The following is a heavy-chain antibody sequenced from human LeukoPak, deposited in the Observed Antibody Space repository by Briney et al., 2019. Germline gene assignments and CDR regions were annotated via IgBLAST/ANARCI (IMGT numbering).Heavy chain of an antibody. CDR1: GFTFSDYY. D-gene: IGHD5-18*01. J-gene: IGHJ5*02. V-gene: IGHV3-11*05. CDR3: AREAEYSYGYEWFDP. CDR2: ISSSSSYT. Sequence: GGSLRLSCAASGFTFSDYYMSWIRQAPGKGLGWVSYISSSSSYTNYADSVKGRFTISRDNAKNSLYLQMNSLRAEDTAVYYCAREAEYSYGYEWFDPWGQGTLVTVSS.